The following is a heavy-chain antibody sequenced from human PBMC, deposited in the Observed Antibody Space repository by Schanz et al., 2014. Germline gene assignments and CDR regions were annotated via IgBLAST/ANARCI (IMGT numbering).Heavy chain of an antibody. CDR2: IDGEGSDT. V-gene: IGHV3-74*01. J-gene: IGHJ5*02. D-gene: IGHD3-16*02. Sequence: LLVESGGGFVQPGGSLRLSCAASGFTFSNNWMHWFRQGPGKGLSWVARIDGEGSDTRYADSVKGRFTISRDNTRNTVSLQMNNLRADEAAVDYCVGEERVINGVWLDPWGQGTLVTVSS. CDR3: VGEERVINGVWLDP. CDR1: GFTFSNNW.